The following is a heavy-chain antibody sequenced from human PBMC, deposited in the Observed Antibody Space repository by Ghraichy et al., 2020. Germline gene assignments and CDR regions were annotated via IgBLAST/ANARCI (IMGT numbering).Heavy chain of an antibody. V-gene: IGHV1-8*01. CDR3: ARSYFGSGSFHDY. Sequence: ASVKVSCKASGYAFIGYDINWVRQATGQGLEWMGWMNPNSGNTGYAQKFQGRVTMTRNTSISTAYMELISLRSEEPAVYYCARSYFGSGSFHDYWGQGTLVTVSS. D-gene: IGHD3-10*01. CDR1: GYAFIGYD. CDR2: MNPNSGNT. J-gene: IGHJ4*02.